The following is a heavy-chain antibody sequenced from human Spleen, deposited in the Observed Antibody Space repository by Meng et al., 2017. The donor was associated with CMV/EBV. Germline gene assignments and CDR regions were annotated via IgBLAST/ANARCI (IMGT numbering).Heavy chain of an antibody. Sequence: GESLKISCAVSGFTFTNYAMSWVRQAPGKGLEWVSTISGGGDSSYYADSVKGRFIISRDNSKNTLYLQMNRLRAEDMAVYYCAKNPRRFDYWGQGTLVTVSS. CDR2: ISGGGDSS. J-gene: IGHJ4*02. V-gene: IGHV3-23*01. CDR3: AKNPRRFDY. CDR1: GFTFTNYA. D-gene: IGHD1-14*01.